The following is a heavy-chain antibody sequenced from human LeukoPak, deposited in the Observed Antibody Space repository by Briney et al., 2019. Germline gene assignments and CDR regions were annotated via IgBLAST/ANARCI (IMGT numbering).Heavy chain of an antibody. CDR1: GFTVSSNY. CDR2: ISSSSSTI. D-gene: IGHD3-22*01. J-gene: IGHJ4*02. CDR3: AKGRYYYDSSGYPPDY. V-gene: IGHV3-48*01. Sequence: GGSLRLSCAASGFTVSSNYMNWVRQAPGKGLEWVSYISSSSSTIYYADSVKGRITISRDNAKNSLYLQMNSLRAEDTAVYYCAKGRYYYDSSGYPPDYWGQGTLVTVSS.